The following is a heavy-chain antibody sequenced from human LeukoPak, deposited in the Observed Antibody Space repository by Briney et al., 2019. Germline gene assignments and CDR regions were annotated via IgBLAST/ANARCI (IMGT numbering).Heavy chain of an antibody. D-gene: IGHD3-10*01. Sequence: ASVKVSCKASGYTFTSYGVSWGRQAPGQGGEWMGWISAYNGNTNYAQKLQGRGTMTTDTSTSTAYMELRSLRSDDTAVYYCARDRLYYYGSGLQPDYYYYGMDVWGKGTTVTVSS. CDR1: GYTFTSYG. CDR3: ARDRLYYYGSGLQPDYYYYGMDV. J-gene: IGHJ6*04. V-gene: IGHV1-18*04. CDR2: ISAYNGNT.